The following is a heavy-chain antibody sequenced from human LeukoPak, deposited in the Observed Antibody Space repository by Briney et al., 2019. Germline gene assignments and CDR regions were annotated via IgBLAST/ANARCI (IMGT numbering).Heavy chain of an antibody. CDR1: GFTFSNYA. D-gene: IGHD1-26*01. CDR3: ERPQKSCSGSYYGAFDI. V-gene: IGHV3-30*04. Sequence: PGRSLRLSCAASGFTFSNYAMHWVRQAPGKGLEWVAVIKYDGSSKYYADSVKGRFTISRDNAKTTLYLQMNSWRAEATAVYYCERPQKSCSGSYYGAFDIWGQGTMVTVSS. CDR2: IKYDGSSK. J-gene: IGHJ3*02.